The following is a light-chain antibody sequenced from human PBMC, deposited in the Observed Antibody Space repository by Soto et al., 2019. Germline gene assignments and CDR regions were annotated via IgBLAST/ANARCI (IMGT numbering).Light chain of an antibody. CDR2: LGS. CDR1: QSLLHRYNY. J-gene: IGKJ4*01. Sequence: DIVMTQSPLSLPVTPGEPASISCRSSQSLLHRYNYLDWYLQKPGQSPQLLIYLGSNRASGVPDRFSGSGSGTDFTLKISRVEAEDVGVYYCMQALQTPLTFGGGTKVDSK. CDR3: MQALQTPLT. V-gene: IGKV2-28*01.